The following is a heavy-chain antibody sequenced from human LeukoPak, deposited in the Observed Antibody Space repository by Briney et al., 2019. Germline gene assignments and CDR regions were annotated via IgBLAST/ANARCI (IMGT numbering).Heavy chain of an antibody. Sequence: ASVKVSCKASGYTFTGYYMHWVRQAPGQGLEWMGWISPNSGGTNYAQQSQGRVTMTRDTSISTAYMELSRLRSDDTAVYYCARDVRAVAGHFDYWGQGTLVTVSS. V-gene: IGHV1-2*02. CDR1: GYTFTGYY. CDR3: ARDVRAVAGHFDY. D-gene: IGHD6-19*01. CDR2: ISPNSGGT. J-gene: IGHJ4*02.